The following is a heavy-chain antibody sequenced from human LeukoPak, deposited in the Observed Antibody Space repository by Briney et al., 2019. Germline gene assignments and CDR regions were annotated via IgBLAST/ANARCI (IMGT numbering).Heavy chain of an antibody. CDR2: ISSGSSYI. V-gene: IGHV3-21*01. Sequence: GGSLRLSCAASGFTFSSYSMNWVRQAPGKGLEWVSSISSGSSYIYYADSVKGRFTISRDNAKNSLYLQMNGLRAEDTAVYYCARDRSEYSSSSASDYWGQGTLVTVSS. CDR1: GFTFSSYS. CDR3: ARDRSEYSSSSASDY. D-gene: IGHD6-6*01. J-gene: IGHJ4*02.